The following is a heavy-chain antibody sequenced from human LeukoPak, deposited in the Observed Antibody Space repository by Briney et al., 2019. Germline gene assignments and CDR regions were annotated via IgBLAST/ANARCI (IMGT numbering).Heavy chain of an antibody. CDR1: GFTFSSYA. D-gene: IGHD3-10*01. CDR3: AKDRGVWAFDI. Sequence: GGSLRLSCAASGFTFSSYAMNWVRQAPGKGLEWVSAISGSGGSTYYADSVRGRFTISTDNSKNTLHLQMNSLRAEDTAVYYCAKDRGVWAFDIWGQGTMVTVSS. J-gene: IGHJ3*02. V-gene: IGHV3-23*01. CDR2: ISGSGGST.